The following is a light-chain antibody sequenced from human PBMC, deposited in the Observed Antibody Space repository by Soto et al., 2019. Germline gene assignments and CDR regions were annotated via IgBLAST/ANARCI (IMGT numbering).Light chain of an antibody. Sequence: QSVLTQPPSVSGAPGQRVTISCTGTSSNIGAGYDVHWYQQLPGTAPKLLIYGNSNRPSGVPDRFSGSKSGTSASLAITDLQAEDEADYYCQSYDSSLSGSNWVFGGGTKVTVL. V-gene: IGLV1-40*01. CDR2: GNS. CDR1: SSNIGAGYD. CDR3: QSYDSSLSGSNWV. J-gene: IGLJ3*02.